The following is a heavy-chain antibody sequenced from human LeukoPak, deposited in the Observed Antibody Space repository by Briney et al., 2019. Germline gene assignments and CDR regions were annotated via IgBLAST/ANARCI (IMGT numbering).Heavy chain of an antibody. CDR3: ARGPVKTTVTTNAFDI. V-gene: IGHV3-21*01. J-gene: IGHJ3*02. CDR2: ISSSSSYI. CDR1: GFTFSSYS. Sequence: GGSLRLSCAASGFTFSSYSMNWVRQAPGKGLEWVSSISSSSSYIYYADSVKGRFTISRDNAKNSLYLQMNSLRAEDTAVYYCARGPVKTTVTTNAFDIWGQGTMVTVS. D-gene: IGHD4-17*01.